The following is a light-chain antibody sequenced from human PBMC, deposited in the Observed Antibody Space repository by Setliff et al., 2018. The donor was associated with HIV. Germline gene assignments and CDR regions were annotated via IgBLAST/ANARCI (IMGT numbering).Light chain of an antibody. V-gene: IGLV2-23*02. J-gene: IGLJ1*01. CDR2: EVS. Sequence: QSALTQPASVSGSPGQSITISCNGTSSDLGTYNLVSWYQEPPGKVPKLIIYEVSKRSSGLSYRFSGSKSGNTASLTIVGLQPEDEADYYCCSYARSSTYVFGTGTKVTVL. CDR1: SSDLGTYNL. CDR3: CSYARSSTYV.